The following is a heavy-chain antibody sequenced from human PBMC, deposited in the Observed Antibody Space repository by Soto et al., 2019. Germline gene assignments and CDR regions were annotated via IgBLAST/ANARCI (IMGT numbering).Heavy chain of an antibody. Sequence: EGQLLESGGGLVQPGEFRRLSCAASGYTFSTFAMSWVRQAPGKGLEWVSSISGIGATTYHADSVKGRFSISRDNSKNTLYLQMNSLRAEDTAVYYCGKIIEEGGIGSWGLGTLVTVSS. CDR1: GYTFSTFA. CDR2: ISGIGATT. CDR3: GKIIEEGGIGS. V-gene: IGHV3-23*01. J-gene: IGHJ4*02. D-gene: IGHD6-13*01.